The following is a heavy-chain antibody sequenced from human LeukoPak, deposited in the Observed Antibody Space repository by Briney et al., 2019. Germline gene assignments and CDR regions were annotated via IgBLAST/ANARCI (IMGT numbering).Heavy chain of an antibody. D-gene: IGHD6-13*01. V-gene: IGHV3-48*01. CDR1: GFTFSSYS. Sequence: PGGSLRLSCAASGFTFSSYSMNWVRQAPGKGLEWVSYISSSSSSIYYADSVKGRFTISRDNAKNSLYLQMNSLRAEDTAVYYCARDRAAAGTHSFDYWGQGTLVTVPS. J-gene: IGHJ4*02. CDR3: ARDRAAAGTHSFDY. CDR2: ISSSSSSI.